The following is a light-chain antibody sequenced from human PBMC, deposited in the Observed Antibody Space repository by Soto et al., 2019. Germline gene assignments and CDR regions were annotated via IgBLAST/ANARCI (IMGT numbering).Light chain of an antibody. CDR2: GAS. Sequence: EIVMTQSPATLSVSPGERATLSCRASQSVSGSLAWYQQKPGQAPRLLIYGASTRATGIPARFSGSGSGTEFTLTISSLQSEDFAVYYCQQYHNWPPGTFGQGTKVEIK. J-gene: IGKJ1*01. CDR1: QSVSGS. CDR3: QQYHNWPPGT. V-gene: IGKV3-15*01.